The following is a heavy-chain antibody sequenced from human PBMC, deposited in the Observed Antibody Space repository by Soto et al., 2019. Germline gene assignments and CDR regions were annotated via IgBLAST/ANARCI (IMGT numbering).Heavy chain of an antibody. CDR2: ISGYNGQT. CDR1: GYTFSDYG. Sequence: ASVKVSCKASGYTFSDYGISWVRQAPGQGLEWVGWISGYNGQTKYAEKVQGRVTITRDTSASTAYMELSSLRSEDTAVYYCARDADTSQHYSFFDYWGEGTLVTVSS. J-gene: IGHJ4*02. CDR3: ARDADTSQHYSFFDY. V-gene: IGHV1-18*01. D-gene: IGHD3-10*01.